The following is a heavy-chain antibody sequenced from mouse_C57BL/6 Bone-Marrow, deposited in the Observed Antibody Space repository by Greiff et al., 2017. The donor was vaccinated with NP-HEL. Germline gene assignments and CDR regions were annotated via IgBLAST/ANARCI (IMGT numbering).Heavy chain of an antibody. J-gene: IGHJ3*01. CDR1: GYTFTSYW. CDR2: IDPSDSYT. D-gene: IGHD3-2*01. CDR3: ARRQLGGFAY. Sequence: VQLQQSGAELVMPGASVKLSCKASGYTFTSYWMHWVKQRPGQGLEWIGEIDPSDSYTNYNQKFKGKSTLTVDKSSSTAYMQLSSLTSEDSAVYYCARRQLGGFAYWGQGTLVTVSA. V-gene: IGHV1-69*01.